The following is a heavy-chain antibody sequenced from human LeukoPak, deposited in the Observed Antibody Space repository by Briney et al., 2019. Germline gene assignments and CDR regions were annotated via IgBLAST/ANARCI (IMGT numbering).Heavy chain of an antibody. CDR2: ISGSGGDT. CDR3: AREAGDGYSYGH. D-gene: IGHD5-18*01. J-gene: IGHJ4*02. Sequence: TGGSLRLSCAAASGFTVNNYAMSWVRQAPGMGLEWVSAISGSGGDTYFADSVKGRFTISRDNAKNTLYLQMNSLRAEDTAVYYCAREAGDGYSYGHWGQGTLVTVSS. V-gene: IGHV3-23*01. CDR1: GFTVNNYA.